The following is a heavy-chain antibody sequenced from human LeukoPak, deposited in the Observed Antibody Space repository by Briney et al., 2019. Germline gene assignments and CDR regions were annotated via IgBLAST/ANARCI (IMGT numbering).Heavy chain of an antibody. Sequence: GGSLRLSCAASGFTFSSYWMSWVRQAPGKGLEWVANIKQDGSEKYYADSVKGRFTISRDNAKNSLYLQMNSLRAEDTAVYYCARDLYDFWSGYKGHDYWGQGALVTVSS. CDR2: IKQDGSEK. V-gene: IGHV3-7*01. CDR3: ARDLYDFWSGYKGHDY. D-gene: IGHD3-3*01. J-gene: IGHJ4*02. CDR1: GFTFSSYW.